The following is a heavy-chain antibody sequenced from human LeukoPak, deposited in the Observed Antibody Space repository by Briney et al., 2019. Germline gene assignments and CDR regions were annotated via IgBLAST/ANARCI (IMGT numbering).Heavy chain of an antibody. Sequence: GGSLRLSCAASGFTFSNAWMSWVRQAPGKGLEWVGRIKSKTDGGTTDYAAPVKGRFTISRDDSKNTLYLQMNSLKTEDTAVYYCTTARYYDFWSGYFPAPDYWGQGTLVTVSS. V-gene: IGHV3-15*01. CDR2: IKSKTDGGTT. D-gene: IGHD3-3*01. CDR3: TTARYYDFWSGYFPAPDY. CDR1: GFTFSNAW. J-gene: IGHJ4*02.